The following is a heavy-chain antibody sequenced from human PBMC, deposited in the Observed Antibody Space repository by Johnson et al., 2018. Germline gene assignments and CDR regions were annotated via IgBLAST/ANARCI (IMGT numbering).Heavy chain of an antibody. CDR2: IYPGDSDT. D-gene: IGHD3-10*01. V-gene: IGHV5-51*01. CDR3: ARLLWFETNAYYGMDV. CDR1: GYSFTSYW. J-gene: IGHJ6*02. Sequence: VRLVQAGAEVTKPGESLEISCKGSGYSFTSYWIGWVRQMPGKGLEWMGIIYPGDSDTRYSPSFQGQGTISADKTISTAYLQWSSLKASDTAMYYCARLLWFETNAYYGMDVWGQGTTVTVSS.